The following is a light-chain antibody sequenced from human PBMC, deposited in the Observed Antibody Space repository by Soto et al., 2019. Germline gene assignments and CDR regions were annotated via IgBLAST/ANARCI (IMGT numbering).Light chain of an antibody. CDR1: QSVSSN. CDR3: QQYNNWPPLT. CDR2: GVS. Sequence: EIVMTQSPATLSVFPGERATLSCRASQSVSSNLAWYQQKPGQAPRLLVYGVSTRATGIPDRFSGSGSGTEFTLTISSLQSEDFAFYYCQQYNNWPPLTFGQGTKVEIK. J-gene: IGKJ1*01. V-gene: IGKV3-15*01.